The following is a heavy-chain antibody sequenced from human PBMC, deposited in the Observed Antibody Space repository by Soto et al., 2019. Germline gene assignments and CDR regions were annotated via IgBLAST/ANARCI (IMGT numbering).Heavy chain of an antibody. CDR2: IIPMYGTT. CDR1: GGTFRSYV. V-gene: IGHV1-69*12. CDR3: ARIGTLDWIDDY. D-gene: IGHD1-1*01. Sequence: QVQLVQSGAEVKKPRSSVKVSCKASGGTFRSYVTSWVRQAPGQGLEWLGGIIPMYGTTYYAQTFQGRVTISADESTRTAFMELCSLRSEDTAVYYCARIGTLDWIDDYWGQGTLVTVSS. J-gene: IGHJ4*02.